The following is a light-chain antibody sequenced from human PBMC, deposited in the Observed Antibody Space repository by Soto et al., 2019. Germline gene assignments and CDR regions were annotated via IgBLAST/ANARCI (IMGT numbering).Light chain of an antibody. V-gene: IGLV2-8*01. CDR1: SSDVGAYNY. CDR3: TSYAGTYSFFYV. Sequence: QSALTPPPSASGSPGQSVTISCTGTSSDVGAYNYVSWYQQLPGKAPKLIIYEVSKRPSGVPDRFSGSKSGNTASLTVSGLQAEDEADYYCTSYAGTYSFFYVFGTGTKVPVL. J-gene: IGLJ1*01. CDR2: EVS.